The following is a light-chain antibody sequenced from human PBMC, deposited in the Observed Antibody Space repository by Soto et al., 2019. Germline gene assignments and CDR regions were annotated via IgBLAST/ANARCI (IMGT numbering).Light chain of an antibody. CDR1: QSFSSW. CDR3: QQSNSYPYT. Sequence: DIPMTQSPSTLSASVGDRVTITCRASQSFSSWLAWYQQKPGKAPKLLIYDASSLESGVPSRFSGSGSGTEFTLTISSLQPDDFATYYCQQSNSYPYTFGQGTKLEIK. CDR2: DAS. J-gene: IGKJ2*01. V-gene: IGKV1-5*01.